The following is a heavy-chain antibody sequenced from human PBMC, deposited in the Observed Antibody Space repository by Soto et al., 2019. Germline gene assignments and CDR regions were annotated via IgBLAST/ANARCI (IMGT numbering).Heavy chain of an antibody. Sequence: EVQLLESGGGLVQPGGSMRLSCAASGFTFSSYVMSWVRQAPGKGLEWVSAISGSGDSAYYADSVKGRFTISRDNSKNTLYLQMNSLRAEDTAVYYCAKDLPRQVAGGGFDYWGQAALVTVSS. D-gene: IGHD3-16*01. J-gene: IGHJ4*02. CDR3: AKDLPRQVAGGGFDY. V-gene: IGHV3-23*01. CDR2: ISGSGDSA. CDR1: GFTFSSYV.